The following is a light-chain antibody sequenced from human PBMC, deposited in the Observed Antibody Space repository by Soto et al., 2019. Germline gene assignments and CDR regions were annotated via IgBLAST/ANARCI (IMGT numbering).Light chain of an antibody. CDR3: CSYAGSYTHYV. CDR2: AVT. CDR1: SSDVGGYNY. V-gene: IGLV2-11*01. Sequence: QSVLTQPASVSGSPGQSITISCTGTSSDVGGYNYVSWYQQYPGKAPKVMIYAVTKRPSGVPDRISGSKSGNTASLTISGLQAEDEADYYCCSYAGSYTHYVFGTGTKVTVL. J-gene: IGLJ1*01.